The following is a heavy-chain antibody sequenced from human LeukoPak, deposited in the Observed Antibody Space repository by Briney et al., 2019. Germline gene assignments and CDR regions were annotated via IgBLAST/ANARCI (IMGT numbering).Heavy chain of an antibody. CDR1: GFTFSSYS. CDR3: AAAHYDFWSGYYPFDY. CDR2: ISSSSSTI. J-gene: IGHJ4*02. V-gene: IGHV3-48*04. Sequence: GGSLRLSCAASGFTFSSYSMNWVRQAPGKGLEWVSYISSSSSTIYYADSVKGRFTISRDNAKNSLYLQMNSLRAEDTAVYYCAAAHYDFWSGYYPFDYWGQGTLVTVSS. D-gene: IGHD3-3*01.